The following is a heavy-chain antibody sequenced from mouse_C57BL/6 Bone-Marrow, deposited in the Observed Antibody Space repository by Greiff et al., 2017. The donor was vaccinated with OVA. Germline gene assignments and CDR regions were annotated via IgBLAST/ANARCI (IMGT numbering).Heavy chain of an antibody. V-gene: IGHV1-61*01. CDR3: ARTASYYSNYWYFDV. J-gene: IGHJ1*03. CDR2: IYPSDSET. Sequence: VQLQQSGAELVRPGSSVKLSCKASGYTFTSYWMDWVKQRPGQGLEWIGNIYPSDSETHYNQKFKDKAILTVDKSSSTAYMQLSSLTSEDSAVYYCARTASYYSNYWYFDVWGTGTTVTVSS. D-gene: IGHD2-5*01. CDR1: GYTFTSYW.